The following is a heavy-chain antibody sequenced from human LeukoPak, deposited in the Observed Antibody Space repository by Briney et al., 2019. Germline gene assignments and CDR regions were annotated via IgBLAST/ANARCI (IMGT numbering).Heavy chain of an antibody. CDR3: ARGFRGYCSSTSCYGTTGFDY. D-gene: IGHD2-2*01. CDR1: GGSFSGYY. CDR2: INHSGST. V-gene: IGHV4-34*01. J-gene: IGHJ4*02. Sequence: SETLSLTWAVYGGSFSGYYWSWIRQPQGKGLEWIGEINHSGSTNYNPSLKSRVTISVDTSKNQFSLKLSSVTAADTAVYYCARGFRGYCSSTSCYGTTGFDYWGQGTLVTVSS.